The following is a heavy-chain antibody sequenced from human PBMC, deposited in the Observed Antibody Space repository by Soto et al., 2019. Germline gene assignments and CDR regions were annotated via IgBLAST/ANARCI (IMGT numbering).Heavy chain of an antibody. CDR1: GFTFSSYA. D-gene: IGHD5-18*01. J-gene: IGHJ6*02. V-gene: IGHV3-23*01. CDR2: ISGSGGNT. Sequence: GGSLRLSCAASGFTFSSYAMSWVRQAPGKGLEWVSAISGSGGNTYYADSVKGRFTISRDNSKNALYLQMNSLRAEDTAVYYCANRDTSMVTRYYYGMDVWGQGTTVTVSS. CDR3: ANRDTSMVTRYYYGMDV.